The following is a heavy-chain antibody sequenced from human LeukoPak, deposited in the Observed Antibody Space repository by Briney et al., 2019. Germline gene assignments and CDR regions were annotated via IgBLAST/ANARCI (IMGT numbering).Heavy chain of an antibody. CDR2: ISYDGSNK. D-gene: IGHD6-13*01. CDR1: GFTFSGYG. V-gene: IGHV3-30*18. CDR3: AKDKGIAAAGTFDY. Sequence: GGSLRLSCAASGFTFSGYGMHWVRQAPGKGLEWVAVISYDGSNKYYADSVKGRFTISRDNSKNTLYLQMNSLRAEDTAVYYCAKDKGIAAAGTFDYWGQGTLVTVSS. J-gene: IGHJ4*02.